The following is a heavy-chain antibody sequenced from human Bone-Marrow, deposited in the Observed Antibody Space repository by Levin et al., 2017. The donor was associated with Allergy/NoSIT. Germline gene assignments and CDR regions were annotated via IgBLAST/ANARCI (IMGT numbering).Heavy chain of an antibody. D-gene: IGHD3-10*01. CDR3: AKSLWFGAYFDY. CDR2: IYHSGST. Sequence: SQTLSLTCAVSGGSIRSGGYSWSWIRQPPGKGLEWIGYIYHSGSTYYNPSLKSRVTISMDRSKNHFSLNLTSVTAADTAVYFCAKSLWFGAYFDYWGQGTLVTVSS. V-gene: IGHV4-30-2*01. J-gene: IGHJ4*02. CDR1: GGSIRSGGYS.